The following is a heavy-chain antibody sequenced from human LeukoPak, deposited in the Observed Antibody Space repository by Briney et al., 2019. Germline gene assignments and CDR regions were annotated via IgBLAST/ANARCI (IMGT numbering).Heavy chain of an antibody. D-gene: IGHD6-6*01. CDR2: IYYSGTT. Sequence: PSDTLSLTCTVSGGPISSYYGRWLRPPPGRGREGLGYIYYSGTTNYNPSLKSRVTISVDTSKHQFSLKLSSVTAADTAVYYCARDRKGGSSGSWAFDIWGQGTMVTVSS. CDR1: GGPISSYY. CDR3: ARDRKGGSSGSWAFDI. J-gene: IGHJ3*02. V-gene: IGHV4-59*01.